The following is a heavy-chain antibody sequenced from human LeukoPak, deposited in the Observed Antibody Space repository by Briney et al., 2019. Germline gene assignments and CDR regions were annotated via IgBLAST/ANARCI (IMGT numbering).Heavy chain of an antibody. Sequence: PSETLSLTCAVYGGSFSGYYWSWIRQPPGKGLEWIGEINHSGSTNYNPSLKSRVTISVDTSKNQFSLKLSSVTAADTAVYYWARLSGKQWLVGHQNWFDPWGQGNLVTVSS. D-gene: IGHD6-19*01. V-gene: IGHV4-34*01. CDR1: GGSFSGYY. CDR2: INHSGST. J-gene: IGHJ5*02. CDR3: ARLSGKQWLVGHQNWFDP.